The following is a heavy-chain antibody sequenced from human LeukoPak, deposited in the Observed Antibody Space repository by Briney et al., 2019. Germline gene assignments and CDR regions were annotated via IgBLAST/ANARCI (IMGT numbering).Heavy chain of an antibody. D-gene: IGHD6-19*01. CDR2: INHGGST. CDR1: GGSFSGYY. Sequence: SETLSLTCAVYGGSFSGYYWSWIRHPPGKGLEWIGEINHGGSTNYNPSLKSRVTISVDTSKNQFSLKLTSVTAADTAVYYCARGMAVGGRGNWFDPWGQGTLVTVSS. J-gene: IGHJ5*02. V-gene: IGHV4-34*01. CDR3: ARGMAVGGRGNWFDP.